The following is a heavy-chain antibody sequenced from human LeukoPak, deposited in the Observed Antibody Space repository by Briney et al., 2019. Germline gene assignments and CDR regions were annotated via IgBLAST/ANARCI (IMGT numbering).Heavy chain of an antibody. CDR2: AYSAGNT. V-gene: IGHV3-66*04. J-gene: IGHJ6*02. D-gene: IGHD6-19*01. CDR3: ARLFGSGWPGYFYYAMDV. CDR1: GITVNSTY. Sequence: GGSLRLSCAASGITVNSTYISWVRQAPGKGLEWVSVAYSAGNTYYEGSVKGRFTISRDNSKNTLFLQMNSLRAADTAVYYCARLFGSGWPGYFYYAMDVWGQGTTVAVSS.